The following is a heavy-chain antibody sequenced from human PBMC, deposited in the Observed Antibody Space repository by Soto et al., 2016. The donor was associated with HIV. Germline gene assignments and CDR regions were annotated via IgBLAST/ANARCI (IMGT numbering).Heavy chain of an antibody. Sequence: QVQLVQSGAEVKKPGASVKVSCKASGYTFTRSGISWVRQAPGEGLEWMGWISAYNGKTNYVQKFQGRVSMTTDTSTSTAYMELRSLRSDDTAVYYCARDPDYYGSESYHKYFQDWGQGTLVTVSS. CDR1: GYTFTRSG. CDR3: ARDPDYYGSESYHKYFQD. V-gene: IGHV1-18*01. CDR2: ISAYNGKT. J-gene: IGHJ1*01. D-gene: IGHD3-10*01.